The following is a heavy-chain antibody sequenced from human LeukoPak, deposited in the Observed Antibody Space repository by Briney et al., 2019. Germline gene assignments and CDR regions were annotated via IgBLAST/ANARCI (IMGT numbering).Heavy chain of an antibody. CDR1: GYTFTGYY. V-gene: IGHV1-2*02. CDR3: AKSPLVAGTIYFDS. CDR2: INPNSGGT. D-gene: IGHD6-19*01. J-gene: IGHJ4*02. Sequence: GASVKVSCKASGYTFTGYYMHWVRQAPGQGLEWMGWINPNSGGTNYAQKFQGRVTMTRDTSISTAYMELSRLRSDDTAVYYCAKSPLVAGTIYFDSWGQGTLLTVSS.